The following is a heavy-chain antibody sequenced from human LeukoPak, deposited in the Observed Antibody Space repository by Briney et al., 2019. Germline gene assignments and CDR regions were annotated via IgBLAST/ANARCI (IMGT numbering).Heavy chain of an antibody. CDR2: ISGSGVST. V-gene: IGHV3-23*01. Sequence: AGGSLRLSCAAFGFTFSSYAMSWVRQAPGKGLEWVSAISGSGVSTYYADSVKGRFTISRDNAKNSLYLQVNSLRAEDTAVYYCARVSPDSSGYYYYDYYYMDVWGKGTTVTVSS. CDR1: GFTFSSYA. J-gene: IGHJ6*03. CDR3: ARVSPDSSGYYYYDYYYMDV. D-gene: IGHD3-22*01.